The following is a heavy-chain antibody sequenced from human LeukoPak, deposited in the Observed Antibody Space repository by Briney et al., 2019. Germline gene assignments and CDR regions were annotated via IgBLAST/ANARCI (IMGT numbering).Heavy chain of an antibody. CDR1: GFTFSTYS. CDR2: IYPNGGST. J-gene: IGHJ4*02. D-gene: IGHD6-19*01. V-gene: IGHV3-23*01. Sequence: GGSLRLSCAASGFTFSTYSLTWVRQGPGKGLEWVSSIYPNGGSTFYADSVKGRFTISRDNSKNTLYLQMSSLRTEDTAIYYCTKDVVPDSGWDLDYWGQGTLVTVSS. CDR3: TKDVVPDSGWDLDY.